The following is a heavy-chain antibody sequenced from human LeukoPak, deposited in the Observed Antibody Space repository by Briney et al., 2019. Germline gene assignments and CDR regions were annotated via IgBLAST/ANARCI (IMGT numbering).Heavy chain of an antibody. D-gene: IGHD6-13*01. CDR1: GGSISSSSHN. CDR3: ARHDRIIASPLV. Sequence: SETLSLTCIVSGGSISSSSHNWGWIRQAPGKGLEWIGSIYYSGSTYYNPSLKSRLTISVDTSKNQFSLKLSSVTAADTAVYYCARHDRIIASPLVWGQGTLVTVSS. J-gene: IGHJ4*02. V-gene: IGHV4-39*01. CDR2: IYYSGST.